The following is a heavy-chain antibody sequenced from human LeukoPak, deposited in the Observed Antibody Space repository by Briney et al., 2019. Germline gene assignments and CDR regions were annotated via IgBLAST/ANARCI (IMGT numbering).Heavy chain of an antibody. CDR3: ARRDDSSGYHKIFDY. J-gene: IGHJ4*02. CDR2: IYYSGST. CDR1: GGSFSGYY. D-gene: IGHD3-22*01. V-gene: IGHV4-59*01. Sequence: PSETLSLTCAVYGGSFSGYYWSWIRQPPGKGLEWIGYIYYSGSTNYNPSLKSRVTISVDTSKNQFSLKLSSVTAADTAVYYCARRDDSSGYHKIFDYWGPGTLVTVSS.